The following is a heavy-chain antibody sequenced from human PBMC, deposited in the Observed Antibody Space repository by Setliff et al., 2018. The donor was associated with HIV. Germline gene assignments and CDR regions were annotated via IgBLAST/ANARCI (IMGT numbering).Heavy chain of an antibody. J-gene: IGHJ6*03. CDR2: IWYDGSNT. CDR1: GFTFSSYA. Sequence: GGSLRLSCAASGFTFSSYAMHWVRQAPGKGLEWVAVIWYDGSNTHYADSVKGRFTISRDNSRNTVYLQLNSLRVEDTAVYYCAKQLSPHFYYYMDVWGNGTTVTVSS. CDR3: AKQLSPHFYYYMDV. V-gene: IGHV3-33*06. D-gene: IGHD3-3*02.